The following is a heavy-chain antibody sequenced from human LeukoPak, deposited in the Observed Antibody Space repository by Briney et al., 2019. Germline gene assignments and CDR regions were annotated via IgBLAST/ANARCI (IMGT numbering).Heavy chain of an antibody. CDR1: GFTFSSYG. J-gene: IGHJ4*02. V-gene: IGHV3-30*02. CDR2: IRYDGSNK. Sequence: PGGSLRLSCAASGFTFSSYGMHWVRQAPGKGLEWVAFIRYDGSNKYYADSVKGRFTISRDNSKNTLYLQMNSLRAEDTAVYYCAKDRREKVAPYFDYWGQGTLVTVSS. CDR3: AKDRREKVAPYFDY. D-gene: IGHD2-15*01.